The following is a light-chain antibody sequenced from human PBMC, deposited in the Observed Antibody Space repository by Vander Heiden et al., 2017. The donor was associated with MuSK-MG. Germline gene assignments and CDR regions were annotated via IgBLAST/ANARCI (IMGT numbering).Light chain of an antibody. Sequence: QPALTQPPSVYGAPGQSITISCTETSSDVGGYNYVSCYQQHPGKAPKLMIYDVSKRPSGVSNRFSGSKSGNTASLTISGLQAEDEADYYCSSYTSSSTVFGGGTKLTVL. CDR3: SSYTSSSTV. V-gene: IGLV2-14*03. J-gene: IGLJ2*01. CDR1: SSDVGGYNY. CDR2: DVS.